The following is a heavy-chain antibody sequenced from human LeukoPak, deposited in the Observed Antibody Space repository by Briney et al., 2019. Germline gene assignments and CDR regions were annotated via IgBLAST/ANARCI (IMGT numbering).Heavy chain of an antibody. CDR3: ARSSGDSSGYYYYDY. CDR2: INPSGGST. J-gene: IGHJ4*02. Sequence: GASVKVSCKASGYTFTSYYMHWVRQAPGQGLEWMGIINPSGGSTSYARKFQGRVTMTRDMSTSTVYMELSSLRSEDTAVYYCARSSGDSSGYYYYDYWGQGTLVTVSS. V-gene: IGHV1-46*01. D-gene: IGHD3-22*01. CDR1: GYTFTSYY.